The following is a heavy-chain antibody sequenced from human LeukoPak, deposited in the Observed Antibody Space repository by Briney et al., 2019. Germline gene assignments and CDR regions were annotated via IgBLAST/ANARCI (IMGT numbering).Heavy chain of an antibody. D-gene: IGHD4-23*01. CDR1: GYTFTSYG. CDR2: ISAYNGNT. J-gene: IGHJ6*02. CDR3: ARELVRWDYYYYYGMDV. V-gene: IGHV1-18*01. Sequence: GASVKVSCKASGYTFTSYGISWVRQAPGQGLEWMGWISAYNGNTNYAQKLQGRVTMTTDTSTSTAYMELRSLRSDDTAVYYCARELVRWDYYYYYGMDVWGQGTTVTVSS.